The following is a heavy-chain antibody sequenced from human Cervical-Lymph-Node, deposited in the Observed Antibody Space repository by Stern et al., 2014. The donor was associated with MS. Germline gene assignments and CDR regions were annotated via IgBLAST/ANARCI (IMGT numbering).Heavy chain of an antibody. V-gene: IGHV5-51*03. CDR1: GYSFTIYY. CDR2: IYPYDSDP. CDR3: ARRVQGLDY. J-gene: IGHJ4*02. Sequence: VQLVQSGAEVKKPGESLKISCKLSGYSFTIYYIAWVRQMPGKGLGWMGVIYPYDSDPTYSPSFQGRVATSAAKSITTACLQSSSLRASDSAMYYCARRVQGLDYWGQGTLVTVSS. D-gene: IGHD5/OR15-5a*01.